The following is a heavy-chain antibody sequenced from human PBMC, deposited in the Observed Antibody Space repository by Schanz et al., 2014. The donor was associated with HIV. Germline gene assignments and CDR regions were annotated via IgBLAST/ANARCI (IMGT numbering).Heavy chain of an antibody. V-gene: IGHV3-30*18. CDR3: AKCPTMVRGTGMDV. CDR2: MSYDGRNE. D-gene: IGHD3-10*01. Sequence: VQLVESGGGLVQPGRSLRLSCAASGFTFRSYGMHWVRQAPGKGLECVASMSYDGRNEHYVDSVKGRFTISRDNSKNTLNLQMNRLRAEDTAVYYCAKCPTMVRGTGMDVWGQGTTVTVSS. CDR1: GFTFRSYG. J-gene: IGHJ6*02.